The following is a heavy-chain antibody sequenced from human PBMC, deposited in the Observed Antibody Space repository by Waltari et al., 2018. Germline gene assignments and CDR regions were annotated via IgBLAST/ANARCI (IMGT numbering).Heavy chain of an antibody. CDR3: AKVGGSGSYPVAFDI. CDR1: GFNFSSYG. Sequence: QVQLVESGGGVVQPGGSLRLSCAASGFNFSSYGMHWARQAPGKGLAWVAFIRYDGSNKYYADSVKGRFTISRDNSKNTLYLQMNSLRAEDTAVYYCAKVGGSGSYPVAFDIWGQGTMVTVSS. J-gene: IGHJ3*02. CDR2: IRYDGSNK. D-gene: IGHD1-26*01. V-gene: IGHV3-30*02.